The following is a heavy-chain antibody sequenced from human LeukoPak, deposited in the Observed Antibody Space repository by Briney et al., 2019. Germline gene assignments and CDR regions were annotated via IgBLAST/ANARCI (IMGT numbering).Heavy chain of an antibody. V-gene: IGHV1-2*06. Sequence: RASVKVSCKASGYTFTGYYMHWVRQAPGQGLEWIGRINPNSGGTNYAQKFQGRVTMTRDTSISTAYMELCRLRSDDTAVYYCARDRYRYYYDSSGYLLVDYWGQGTLVTVSS. CDR3: ARDRYRYYYDSSGYLLVDY. D-gene: IGHD3-22*01. CDR2: INPNSGGT. CDR1: GYTFTGYY. J-gene: IGHJ4*02.